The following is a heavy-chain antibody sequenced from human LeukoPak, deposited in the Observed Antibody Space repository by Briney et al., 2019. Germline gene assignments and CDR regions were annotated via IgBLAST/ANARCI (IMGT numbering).Heavy chain of an antibody. CDR2: IIPIFGTA. D-gene: IGHD6-13*01. V-gene: IGHV1-69*13. CDR3: ARGRYESIAAAVNYFDY. Sequence: SVKVSCKASGYTFTSYAMNWVRQAPGQGLEWMGGIIPIFGTANYAQKFQGRVTITADESTSTAYMELSSLRSEDTAVYYCARGRYESIAAAVNYFDYWGQGTLVTVSS. CDR1: GYTFTSYA. J-gene: IGHJ4*02.